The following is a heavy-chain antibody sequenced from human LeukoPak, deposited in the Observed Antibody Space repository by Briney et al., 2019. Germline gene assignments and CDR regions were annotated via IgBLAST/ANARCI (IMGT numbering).Heavy chain of an antibody. CDR1: GFTFSSYA. D-gene: IGHD1-26*01. Sequence: GGSLRLSCAASGFTFSSYAMHWVRQAPGKGLEWVAVISYDGSNKYYADSVKGRFTISRDNSKNTLYLQMNSLRAEDTAVYYCARDGIVGATGGFFDYWGQGTLVTVSS. CDR3: ARDGIVGATGGFFDY. J-gene: IGHJ4*02. CDR2: ISYDGSNK. V-gene: IGHV3-30-3*01.